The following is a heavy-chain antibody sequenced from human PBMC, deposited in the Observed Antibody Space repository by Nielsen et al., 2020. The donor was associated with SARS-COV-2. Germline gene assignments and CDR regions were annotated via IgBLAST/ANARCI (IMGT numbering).Heavy chain of an antibody. V-gene: IGHV3-30-3*01. CDR2: ISYDGSNR. D-gene: IGHD3-22*01. CDR3: ARGGKRFDSSGYFSPDY. Sequence: GESLKISCAASGFTFSSYAFHWVRQAPGKGLEWVAVISYDGSNRYYADSVEGRFTISRDNSKNTLYLQMNSLRAEDTVVYYCARGGKRFDSSGYFSPDYWGQGTLVTVSS. J-gene: IGHJ4*02. CDR1: GFTFSSYA.